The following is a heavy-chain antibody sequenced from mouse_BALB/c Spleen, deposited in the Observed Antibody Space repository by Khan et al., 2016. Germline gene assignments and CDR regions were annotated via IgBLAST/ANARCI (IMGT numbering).Heavy chain of an antibody. J-gene: IGHJ2*01. V-gene: IGHV3-1*02. CDR3: ARGDHYFDY. CDR2: IHHSGGT. Sequence: EVQLQESGPDLVKPSQSLSLTCTVTGYSITSGYTWHWIRQFPGNKLEWMGSIHHSGGTNYTPSLRSRFSITRDTSKNQFFMQLNSVTTEGTATYYCARGDHYFDYWGQGTTLTVSS. CDR1: GYSITSGYT. D-gene: IGHD3-3*01.